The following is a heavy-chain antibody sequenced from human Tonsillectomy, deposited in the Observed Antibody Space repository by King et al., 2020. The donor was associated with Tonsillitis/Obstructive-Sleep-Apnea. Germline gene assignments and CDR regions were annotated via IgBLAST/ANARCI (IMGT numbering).Heavy chain of an antibody. CDR3: ARDMYFDY. J-gene: IGHJ4*02. V-gene: IGHV5-10-1*03. Sequence: QLVQSGAEVKKPGESLRISCKGSGYSFTSYWISWVRQMPGKGLEWLGRINPSDSYTNYSPSFQGHVTISAAKSIDTAYLQWNSLRASDTAMYYCARDMYFDYWGQGTLVTVSS. CDR1: GYSFTSYW. CDR2: INPSDSYT. D-gene: IGHD2-15*01.